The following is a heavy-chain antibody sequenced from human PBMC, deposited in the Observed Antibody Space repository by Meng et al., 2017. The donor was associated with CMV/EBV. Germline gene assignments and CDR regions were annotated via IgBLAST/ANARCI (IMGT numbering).Heavy chain of an antibody. CDR2: NYYRGST. D-gene: IGHD2-2*01. Sequence: VSSGSYDWSWIRQPPGKGVEWIEYNYYRGSTNYNPSLKSRVTISVETSKNQFSLKLSSVTAADTAVYYCARVRGDIVVVPATNWFDPWGQGTLVTVSS. CDR1: VSSGSYD. J-gene: IGHJ5*02. V-gene: IGHV4-61*01. CDR3: ARVRGDIVVVPATNWFDP.